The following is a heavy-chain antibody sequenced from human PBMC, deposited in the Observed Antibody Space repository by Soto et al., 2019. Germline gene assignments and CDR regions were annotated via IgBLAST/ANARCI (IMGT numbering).Heavy chain of an antibody. V-gene: IGHV4-4*02. D-gene: IGHD1-26*01. CDR2: IFHSEST. CDR1: SGSISSNTW. CDR3: ARALGTIVTLDAFDI. J-gene: IGHJ3*02. Sequence: PSETLSLTCAVSSGSISSNTWWTWVRQPPGKGLEWIGEIFHSESTNYNPSLKGRATISVDTSKNQFSLKLTSVTAADTAVYYCARALGTIVTLDAFDIWGQGTMVTVS.